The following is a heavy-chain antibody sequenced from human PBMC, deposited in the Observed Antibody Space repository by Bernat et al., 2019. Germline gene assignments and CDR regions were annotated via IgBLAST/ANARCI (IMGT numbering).Heavy chain of an antibody. D-gene: IGHD4-4*01. Sequence: QVQLQQWGAGLLKPSETLSLTCAVSDGAFSTYYWGWIRQPPGKGLEWIGEINHSGSTNYNPSLKSRVTMSVDTSRNRFSLKLSSVTGADSAIYFCASGGVDNSSYGGLFDSWGQGALLTFSS. CDR1: DGAFSTYY. V-gene: IGHV4-34*02. CDR2: INHSGST. CDR3: ASGGVDNSSYGGLFDS. J-gene: IGHJ4*02.